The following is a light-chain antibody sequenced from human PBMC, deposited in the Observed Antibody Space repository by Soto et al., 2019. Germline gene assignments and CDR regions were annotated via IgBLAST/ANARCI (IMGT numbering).Light chain of an antibody. CDR2: WAS. CDR3: QQHYSSPRT. CDR1: QSVLHSSNNKNY. V-gene: IGKV4-1*01. J-gene: IGKJ1*01. Sequence: DIVMTQSPDSLAVSVGERATINCKSSQSVLHSSNNKNYLTWYQQKPGQPPKLLIYWASTRESGVPDRFSGSGSGTDFTLTISSLQAEDVAVYYCQQHYSSPRTFGQGTKVEIK.